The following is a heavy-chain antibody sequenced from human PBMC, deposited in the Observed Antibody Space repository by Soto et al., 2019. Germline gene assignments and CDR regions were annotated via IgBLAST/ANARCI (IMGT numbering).Heavy chain of an antibody. CDR3: AVFSLDYYDSSGYYYYYYGMDV. CDR1: GGSISSVDYY. J-gene: IGHJ6*02. CDR2: IYYSGST. D-gene: IGHD3-22*01. V-gene: IGHV4-61*08. Sequence: SETLSLTCTVFGGSISSVDYYWSWIRQPPGKGLEWIGYIYYSGSTNYNPSLKSRVTISVDTSKNQFSLKLSSVTAADTAVYYCAVFSLDYYDSSGYYYYYYGMDVWGQGTTVTVSS.